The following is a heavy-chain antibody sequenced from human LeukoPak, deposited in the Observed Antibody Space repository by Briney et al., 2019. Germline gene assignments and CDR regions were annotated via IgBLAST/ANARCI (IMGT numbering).Heavy chain of an antibody. CDR3: ARDAGKYYYGSGSFGAGNHFDY. J-gene: IGHJ4*02. D-gene: IGHD3-10*01. CDR2: IFYTGST. Sequence: SETLSLTCTVSGDSISSNHYYWGWIRQPPGKGLEWIGTIFYTGSTNYNPSLKSRVTISVDTSKNQFSLKLSSVTAADTAVYYCARDAGKYYYGSGSFGAGNHFDYWGQGTLVTVSS. V-gene: IGHV4-39*07. CDR1: GDSISSNHYY.